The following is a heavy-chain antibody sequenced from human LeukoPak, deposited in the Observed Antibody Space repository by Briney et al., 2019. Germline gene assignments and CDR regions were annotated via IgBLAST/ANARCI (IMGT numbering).Heavy chain of an antibody. V-gene: IGHV1-18*04. CDR1: GYTFTGYY. D-gene: IGHD3-9*01. CDR3: TRDLGTCTSYSSIFFDH. J-gene: IGHJ4*02. CDR2: SSAYNGDT. Sequence: ASVKVSCKASGYTFTGYYMHWVRQAPGQGLEWMGWSSAYNGDTKYAQKFQGRVTVTTDTSTSTAYMELRSLRSDDTAVFYCTRDLGTCTSYSSIFFDHWGQGTLVTVSS.